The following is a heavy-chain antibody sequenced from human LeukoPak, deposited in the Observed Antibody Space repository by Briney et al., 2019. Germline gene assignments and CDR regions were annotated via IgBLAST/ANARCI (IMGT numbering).Heavy chain of an antibody. J-gene: IGHJ4*02. V-gene: IGHV3-7*01. D-gene: IGHD2-15*01. CDR3: AREDGYCSGGNCYSYFDS. Sequence: PGGSLRLSCAASGFTFSHFWMSWVLQAPGYGLEWVAYIKKTGSQTYYVDSVKGRFTITRDNTRNSLFLQMYSLRAEDTAVYFCAREDGYCSGGNCYSYFDSWGEGTLVTVSS. CDR2: IKKTGSQT. CDR1: GFTFSHFW.